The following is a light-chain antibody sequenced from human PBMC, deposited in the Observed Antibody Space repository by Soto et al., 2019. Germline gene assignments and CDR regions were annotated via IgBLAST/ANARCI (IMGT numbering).Light chain of an antibody. CDR2: DVS. V-gene: IGLV2-11*01. Sequence: QSALTQPRSVSGSPGQSITISCTGTSTEVGAFRYVSWYQQHPGKAPKIIIYDVSERPSGVPDRFSGSKSGNTASLTISGLQTEDEADYYCCSYAGRYTRVFGGGTKLTVL. CDR3: CSYAGRYTRV. CDR1: STEVGAFRY. J-gene: IGLJ3*02.